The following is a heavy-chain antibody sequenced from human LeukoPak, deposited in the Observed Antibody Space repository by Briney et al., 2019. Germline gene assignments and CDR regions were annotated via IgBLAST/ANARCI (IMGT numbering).Heavy chain of an antibody. CDR2: ISGSEGDT. V-gene: IGHV3-64*05. CDR1: GFTFSSYA. J-gene: IGHJ4*02. CDR3: VKGNSGSYYSAFDS. Sequence: PGGSLRLSCSASGFTFSSYAMYWVRQAPGKGLEFVSGISGSEGDTYYADSVKGRFTISRDNSKNTLYFQMSSLRAEDTAVYYCVKGNSGSYYSAFDSWGQGTLVTVSS. D-gene: IGHD1-26*01.